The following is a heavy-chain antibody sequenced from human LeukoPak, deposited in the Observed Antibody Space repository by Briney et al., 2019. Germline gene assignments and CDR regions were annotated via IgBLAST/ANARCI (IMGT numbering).Heavy chain of an antibody. Sequence: GGSLRLSCAASGSTFSSYTMNWVRQAPGKGLEWVSIYRGGFTYYADSVRGRFSISRDNSKNTLYLQMNSLRAEDTALYYCAREFLGFHPWGQGTLVTVSS. D-gene: IGHD2/OR15-2a*01. CDR1: GSTFSSYT. V-gene: IGHV3-53*01. CDR2: YRGGFT. CDR3: AREFLGFHP. J-gene: IGHJ5*02.